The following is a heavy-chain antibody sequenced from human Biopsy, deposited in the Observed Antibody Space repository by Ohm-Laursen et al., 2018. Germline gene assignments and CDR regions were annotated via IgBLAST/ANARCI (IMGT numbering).Heavy chain of an antibody. CDR1: GGTFSNYG. D-gene: IGHD3-9*01. V-gene: IGHV1-69*06. CDR3: ATKLTGYFHH. Sequence: SVKVSCKAPGGTFSNYGVNWVRQAPGQGLEWLGGNIPILGTGNYAQKFQDRVTVAADTSTSIATMELRSLRSDDTAVYYCATKLTGYFHHWGQGTLAIVSS. J-gene: IGHJ1*01. CDR2: NIPILGTG.